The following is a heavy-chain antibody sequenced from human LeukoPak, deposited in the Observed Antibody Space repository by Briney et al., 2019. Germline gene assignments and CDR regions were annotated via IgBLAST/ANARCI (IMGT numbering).Heavy chain of an antibody. CDR1: GGSFSGYY. D-gene: IGHD3-22*01. Sequence: SETLSLTCAVYGGSFSGYYWSWIRQPPGKGLEWIGEINHSGSTNYNPSLKSRVTISVDTSKNQFSLKLSSVTAADTAVYYCARALHLYYYDSGGYWGDAFDIWGQGTKVTVSS. J-gene: IGHJ3*02. CDR2: INHSGST. V-gene: IGHV4-34*01. CDR3: ARALHLYYYDSGGYWGDAFDI.